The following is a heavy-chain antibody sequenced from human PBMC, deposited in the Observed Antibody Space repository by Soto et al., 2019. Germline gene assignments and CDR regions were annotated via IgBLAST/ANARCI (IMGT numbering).Heavy chain of an antibody. D-gene: IGHD6-19*01. V-gene: IGHV4-39*01. J-gene: IGHJ5*02. CDR1: GGSISSSSYY. Sequence: LSLTCSVSGGSISSSSYYWGWIRQPPGKGLEWIGSIYYSGSIYYNPSLKSRVTISVDTSKNQFSLKLSSVTAAETAVYYCARQSSGWYNWFDPWGQGTLVTVSS. CDR2: IYYSGSI. CDR3: ARQSSGWYNWFDP.